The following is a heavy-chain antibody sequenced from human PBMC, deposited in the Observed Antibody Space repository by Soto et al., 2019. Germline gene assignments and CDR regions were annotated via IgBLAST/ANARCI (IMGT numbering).Heavy chain of an antibody. CDR1: GFTFSSYG. V-gene: IGHV3-30*18. D-gene: IGHD6-13*01. CDR3: AKDHEFSSSWYVDY. CDR2: ISYDGSNK. Sequence: QVQLVESGGGVVQPGRSLRLSCAASGFTFSSYGMHWVRQAPGKGLEWVAVISYDGSNKYYADSVKGRFTISRDNSKSTLYLQMNSLRAEDTAVYYCAKDHEFSSSWYVDYWGQGTLVTVSS. J-gene: IGHJ4*02.